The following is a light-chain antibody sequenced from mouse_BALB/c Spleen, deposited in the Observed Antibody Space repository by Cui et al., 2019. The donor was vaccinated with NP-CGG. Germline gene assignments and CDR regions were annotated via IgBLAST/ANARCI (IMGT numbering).Light chain of an antibody. V-gene: IGLV1*01. Sequence: QAVVTQESALTTSPGETVTLTCRSSIGAVTTSNYANWVKEKPDHLFTGLIGGTNNRAPGVPARFSGSLIGDKAALTIAGAQTDDEAIYFCALWYSNHWVFGGGTKLTVL. CDR2: GTN. CDR1: IGAVTTSNY. CDR3: ALWYSNHWV. J-gene: IGLJ1*01.